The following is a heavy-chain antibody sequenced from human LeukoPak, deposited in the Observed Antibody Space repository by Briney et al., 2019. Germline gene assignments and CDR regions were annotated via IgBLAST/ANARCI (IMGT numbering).Heavy chain of an antibody. CDR1: GFTFSSYG. CDR3: AKSEVSDITMVRGVYH. V-gene: IGHV3-30*18. CDR2: ISYDGSNK. Sequence: GGSLRLSCAASGFTFSSYGMHWVRQAPGKGLEWVAVISYDGSNKYYADSVKGRFTISRDNSKDTLHLQMNSLRAEDTAVYYCAKSEVSDITMVRGVYHWGQGTLVTVSS. J-gene: IGHJ5*02. D-gene: IGHD3-10*01.